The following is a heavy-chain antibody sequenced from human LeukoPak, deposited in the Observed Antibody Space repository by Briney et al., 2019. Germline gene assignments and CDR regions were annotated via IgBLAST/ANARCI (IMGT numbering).Heavy chain of an antibody. Sequence: SETQSLTCTVSGGSISSYYWSWIRQPPGKGLEWIGYIYYSGSTNYNPSLKSRVTISVDTSKNQFSLKLSFVTAADTAVYYCARGSGILWFGESHFDYWGQGTLSPSPQ. CDR2: IYYSGST. CDR1: GGSISSYY. CDR3: ARGSGILWFGESHFDY. J-gene: IGHJ4*02. V-gene: IGHV4-59*12. D-gene: IGHD3-10*01.